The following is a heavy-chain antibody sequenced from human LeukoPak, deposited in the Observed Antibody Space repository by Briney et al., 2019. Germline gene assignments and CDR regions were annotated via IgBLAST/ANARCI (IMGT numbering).Heavy chain of an antibody. J-gene: IGHJ4*02. Sequence: SETLSLTCAVYGGSFSGYYWSWIRQPPGRGLEWIGEISQSGSINYNPSLKSRITMSVDTSKNQFSLQLRSMTAADTAVYFCARVGLVSSSWYALLDYWGQGTLVTVSS. V-gene: IGHV4-34*01. D-gene: IGHD6-13*01. CDR1: GGSFSGYY. CDR2: ISQSGSI. CDR3: ARVGLVSSSWYALLDY.